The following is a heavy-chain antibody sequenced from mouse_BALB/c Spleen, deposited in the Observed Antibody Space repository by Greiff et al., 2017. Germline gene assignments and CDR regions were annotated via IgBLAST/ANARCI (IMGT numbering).Heavy chain of an antibody. D-gene: IGHD3-1*01. CDR3: ARGGNSSGYVWFAY. Sequence: VQLQQSGAELMKPGASVKISCKATGYTFSSYWIEWVKQRPGHGLEWIGEILPGSGSTNYNEKFKGKATFTADTSSNTAYMQLSSLTSEDSAVYYCARGGNSSGYVWFAYWGQGTLVTVSA. J-gene: IGHJ3*01. V-gene: IGHV1-9*01. CDR2: ILPGSGST. CDR1: GYTFSSYW.